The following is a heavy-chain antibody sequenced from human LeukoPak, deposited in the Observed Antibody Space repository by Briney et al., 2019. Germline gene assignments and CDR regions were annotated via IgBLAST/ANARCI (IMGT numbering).Heavy chain of an antibody. V-gene: IGHV1-18*01. CDR1: GYTFTSYG. CDR3: ARVGWDYDILTGYQYYYYGMDV. CDR2: ISAYNGNT. D-gene: IGHD3-9*01. J-gene: IGHJ6*02. Sequence: GASVKVSCKASGYTFTSYGISWVRQAPGQGLEWMGWISAYNGNTNYAQKLQGRVTVTTDTSTSTAYMELRSLRSDDTAVYYCARVGWDYDILTGYQYYYYGMDVWGQGTTVTVSS.